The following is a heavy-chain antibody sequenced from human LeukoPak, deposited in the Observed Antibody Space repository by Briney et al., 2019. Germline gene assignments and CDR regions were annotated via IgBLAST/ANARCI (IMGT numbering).Heavy chain of an antibody. CDR2: IYYSGST. Sequence: SETLSLTCTVSGGSISSYYWSWIRQPPGKGLEWIGYIYYSGSTNYNPSLKSRVTISVDTSMNQFSLKLSSVTAADTAVYYCARQLGYCSGGSCLNRFDPWGQGTLVTVSS. CDR1: GGSISSYY. J-gene: IGHJ5*02. V-gene: IGHV4-59*08. D-gene: IGHD2-15*01. CDR3: ARQLGYCSGGSCLNRFDP.